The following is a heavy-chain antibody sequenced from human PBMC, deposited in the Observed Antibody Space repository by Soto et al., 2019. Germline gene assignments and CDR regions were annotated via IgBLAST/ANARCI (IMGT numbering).Heavy chain of an antibody. CDR3: AREVVAVAGTSAFDI. J-gene: IGHJ3*02. V-gene: IGHV1-18*01. CDR1: GYTFTSYG. Sequence: RASVKVSCKASGYTFTSYGISWVRQAPGQGLEWMGWISAYNGNTNYAQKLQGRVTMTTDTSTSTAYMELRSLRSDDTAVYYCAREVVAVAGTSAFDIWGQGTMVTVSS. D-gene: IGHD6-19*01. CDR2: ISAYNGNT.